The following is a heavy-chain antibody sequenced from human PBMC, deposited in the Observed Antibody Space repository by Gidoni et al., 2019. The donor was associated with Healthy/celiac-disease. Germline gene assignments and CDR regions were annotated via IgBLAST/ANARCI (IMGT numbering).Heavy chain of an antibody. Sequence: EVQLLESGGGLVQPGGSLRLSCAASGFTFSSYAMSWVRQAPGKGLEWVSAISGSGGSTYYADSVKGRFTISRDNSKNTLYLQMNSLRAEDTAVYYCAKDMKDGCCWGWYFDLWGRGTLVTVSS. CDR3: AKDMKDGCCWGWYFDL. J-gene: IGHJ2*01. CDR1: GFTFSSYA. CDR2: ISGSGGST. V-gene: IGHV3-23*01. D-gene: IGHD2-15*01.